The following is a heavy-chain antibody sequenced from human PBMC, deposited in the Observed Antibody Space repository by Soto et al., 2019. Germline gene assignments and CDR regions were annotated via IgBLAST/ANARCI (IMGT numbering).Heavy chain of an antibody. J-gene: IGHJ4*02. D-gene: IGHD2-21*02. CDR3: ARGGHVVVVTAALDY. V-gene: IGHV1-46*01. CDR1: GDTFTDYY. Sequence: QVQLMQSGAEVKKPGASVKVSCKASGDTFTDYYIHWVRQAPGQRLEWMGTVNPSGGHTTYAQHFLGRVTMTRDTSTSTLYMELTSLTSDDTAIYYCARGGHVVVVTAALDYWGQGTLVTVSS. CDR2: VNPSGGHT.